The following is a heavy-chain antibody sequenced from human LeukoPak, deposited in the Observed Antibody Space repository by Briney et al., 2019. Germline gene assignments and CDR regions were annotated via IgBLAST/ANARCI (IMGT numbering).Heavy chain of an antibody. Sequence: GGSLRLSCAASGFTFSSSAMSWVRQAPGKGLEWLSTISGGGGSTYYADSVKGRFTISRDNSKNTLYLHMKSLRAEDTAVYYCAKGVLRYFDWLTSSYYYMDVWGKGTTVTISS. D-gene: IGHD3-9*01. V-gene: IGHV3-23*01. CDR2: ISGGGGST. CDR3: AKGVLRYFDWLTSSYYYMDV. J-gene: IGHJ6*03. CDR1: GFTFSSSA.